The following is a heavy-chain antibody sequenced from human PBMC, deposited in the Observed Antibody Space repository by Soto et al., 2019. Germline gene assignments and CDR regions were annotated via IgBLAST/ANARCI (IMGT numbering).Heavy chain of an antibody. D-gene: IGHD3-10*01. CDR3: ARELLYGSGSRNFHYYGMDV. CDR1: GFTNNRIKE. J-gene: IGHJ6*02. V-gene: IGHV3-33*01. CDR2: FWFDGSKK. Sequence: SPKASSAGSGFTNNRIKEMSLQQTPCKGLEWVAVFWFDGSKKYYADSVKGRFSVSRDNAKSTLYLEMNSLRVDDTAVYYCARELLYGSGSRNFHYYGMDVWGQGT.